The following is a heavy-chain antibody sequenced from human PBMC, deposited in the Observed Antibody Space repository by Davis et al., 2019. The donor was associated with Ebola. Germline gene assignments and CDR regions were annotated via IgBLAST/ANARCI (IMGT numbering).Heavy chain of an antibody. CDR3: QWAPYSSSWYWFDY. CDR1: GGTFSSYA. CDR2: IIPILGIA. D-gene: IGHD6-13*01. J-gene: IGHJ4*02. Sequence: SVKVSCKASGGTFSSYAISWVRQAPGQGLEWMGRIIPILGIANYAQKFQGRVTITADKSTSTAYMELSSLRSEDTAVYYCQWAPYSSSWYWFDYWGQGTLVTVSS. V-gene: IGHV1-69*04.